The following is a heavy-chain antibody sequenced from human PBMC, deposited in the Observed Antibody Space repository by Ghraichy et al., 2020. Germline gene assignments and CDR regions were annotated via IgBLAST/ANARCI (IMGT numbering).Heavy chain of an antibody. V-gene: IGHV4-59*01. Sequence: SETLSLTCTVSGGSISSYYWNWIRQPPGKGLEWIGYIYYSGSTNYNSSLNSRVTISVDPSKNQFSLKLSSVTAADTAVYYCARDVVPSATKYGLDVWGQGTTGTVAS. J-gene: IGHJ6*02. CDR2: IYYSGST. CDR1: GGSISSYY. CDR3: ARDVVPSATKYGLDV. D-gene: IGHD2-2*01.